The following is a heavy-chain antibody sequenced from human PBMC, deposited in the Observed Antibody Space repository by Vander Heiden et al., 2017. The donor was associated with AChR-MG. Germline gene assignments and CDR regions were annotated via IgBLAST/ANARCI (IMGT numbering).Heavy chain of an antibody. J-gene: IGHJ6*02. V-gene: IGHV4-34*01. CDR2: INHSGST. Sequence: QVQLQQWGAGLLKPSETLSLTCAVYGGSFSGYYWSWIRQPPGKGLEWIGEINHSGSTNYNPSLKSRVTISVDTSKNQFSLKLSSVTAADTAVYYCARGRVGTGGKPGRLGPAYYGMDVWGQGTTVTVSS. CDR3: ARGRVGTGGKPGRLGPAYYGMDV. D-gene: IGHD3-16*01. CDR1: GGSFSGYY.